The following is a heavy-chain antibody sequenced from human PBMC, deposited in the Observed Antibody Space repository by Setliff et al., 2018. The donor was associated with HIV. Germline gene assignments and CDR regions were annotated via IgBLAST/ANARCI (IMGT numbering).Heavy chain of an antibody. Sequence: ASVKVSCKASGYIFTGHYIHWVRQAPGQGLEWMGWINPKSGDTKYAPKFQGRVIMTLDTSISTAYLEIPRLTSDDAAVYYCARPRVFDSFDVWGQGTMVTVSS. CDR2: INPKSGDT. V-gene: IGHV1-2*02. CDR3: ARPRVFDSFDV. J-gene: IGHJ3*01. CDR1: GYIFTGHY.